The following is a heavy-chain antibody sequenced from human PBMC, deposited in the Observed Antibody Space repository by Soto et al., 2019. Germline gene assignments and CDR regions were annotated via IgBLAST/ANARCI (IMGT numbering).Heavy chain of an antibody. V-gene: IGHV5-10-1*03. CDR1: GYSFASQW. CDR3: ATQGLTTYYFGY. CDR2: IDLSESYT. J-gene: IGHJ4*02. Sequence: EVQLVQSGAEVKKSGESLRISCKVSGYSFASQWISWVRQVPGKGQEWMGRIDLSESYTTYNPSFQGHVTFSADKSITTAYLQWRSLEASYTATYYCATQGLTTYYFGYWGQGTLVTVSS.